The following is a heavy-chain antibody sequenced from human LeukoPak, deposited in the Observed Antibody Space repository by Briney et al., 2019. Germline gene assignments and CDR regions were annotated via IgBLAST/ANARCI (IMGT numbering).Heavy chain of an antibody. CDR3: ARVTYYYDSSGSEYYFDY. CDR2: IYHSGST. V-gene: IGHV4-30-2*01. CDR1: GGSISSGGYS. D-gene: IGHD3-22*01. Sequence: PSQTLSLTCAVSGGSISSGGYSWSWIRQPPGKGLEWIGYIYHSGSTYYNPSLKSRVTISVDRSKNQFSLKLSSVTAADTAVYYCARVTYYYDSSGSEYYFDYWGQGTLVTVSS. J-gene: IGHJ4*02.